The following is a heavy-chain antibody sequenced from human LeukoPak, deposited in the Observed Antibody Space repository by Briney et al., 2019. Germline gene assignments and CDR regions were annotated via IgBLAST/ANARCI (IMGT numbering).Heavy chain of an antibody. D-gene: IGHD3-3*01. CDR1: GGSFSGYY. CDR2: INHSGST. CDR3: ARGRRLRITIFGVDISWFDP. J-gene: IGHJ5*02. Sequence: PSETLSLTCAVYGGSFSGYYWSWIRQPPRKRLEWMGEINHSGSTNYNPSLKSRVTISVDTSKNQVSLKLSYVTAADTAVYYCARGRRLRITIFGVDISWFDPWGQGTLVTVSS. V-gene: IGHV4-34*01.